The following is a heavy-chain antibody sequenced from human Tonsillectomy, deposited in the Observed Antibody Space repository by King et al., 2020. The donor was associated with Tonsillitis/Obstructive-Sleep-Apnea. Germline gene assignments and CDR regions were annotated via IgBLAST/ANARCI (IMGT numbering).Heavy chain of an antibody. CDR2: IRSKAYGGTT. V-gene: IGHV3-49*04. Sequence: VQLVESGGGLVQPGRSLRLSCTASGFTFGDYAMSWVRQAPGKGLEWVGFIRSKAYGGTTEYAASVKGRFTISRDDSKSIAYLQMNSLKTEDTAVYYCTRAYTVLRFLEWLSSHAFDIWGQGTMVTVSS. D-gene: IGHD3-3*01. J-gene: IGHJ3*02. CDR1: GFTFGDYA. CDR3: TRAYTVLRFLEWLSSHAFDI.